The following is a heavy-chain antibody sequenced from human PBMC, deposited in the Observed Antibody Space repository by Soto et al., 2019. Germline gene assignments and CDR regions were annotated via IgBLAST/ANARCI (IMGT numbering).Heavy chain of an antibody. CDR3: ARDQRNYDYVSGSGINDY. J-gene: IGHJ4*02. CDR1: GFTFSSYS. V-gene: IGHV3-21*01. Sequence: EVQLVESGGGLVKPGGSLRLSCAASGFTFSSYSMNWVRQAPGKGLEWVSSISSSSSYIYYADSVKGRFTISRDNAKNSQYLQMNSLRAEDTAVYYCARDQRNYDYVSGSGINDYWGQGTLVTVSS. D-gene: IGHD3-16*01. CDR2: ISSSSSYI.